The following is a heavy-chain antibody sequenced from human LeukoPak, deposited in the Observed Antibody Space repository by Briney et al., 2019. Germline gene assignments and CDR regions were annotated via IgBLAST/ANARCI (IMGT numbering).Heavy chain of an antibody. V-gene: IGHV3-21*01. Sequence: GGSLRLSCAASGFTFSSYSMNWVRQAPGKGLEWVSSISSSSTYIYYADSVKGRFTISRDNAKNSLYLQMNSLRAEDTAVYYCAKPVDTAMAFDYWGQGTLVTVSS. CDR1: GFTFSSYS. D-gene: IGHD5-18*01. J-gene: IGHJ4*02. CDR2: ISSSSTYI. CDR3: AKPVDTAMAFDY.